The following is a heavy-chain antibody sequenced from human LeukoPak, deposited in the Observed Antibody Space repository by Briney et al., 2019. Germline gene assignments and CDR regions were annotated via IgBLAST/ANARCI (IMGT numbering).Heavy chain of an antibody. V-gene: IGHV1-8*03. J-gene: IGHJ4*02. CDR2: MNPNSGNT. D-gene: IGHD3-22*01. Sequence: GASVKVSCKASGYTFTSYAMNWVRQATGQGLEWMGWMNPNSGNTGYAQKFQGRVTITTDTSTSTAYMELRSLRSDDTAVYYCARVAGYYYDSSGYYSEWGQGTLVTVSS. CDR1: GYTFTSYA. CDR3: ARVAGYYYDSSGYYSE.